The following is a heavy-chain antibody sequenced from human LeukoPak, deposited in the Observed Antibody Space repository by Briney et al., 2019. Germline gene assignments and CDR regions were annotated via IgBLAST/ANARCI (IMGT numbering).Heavy chain of an antibody. CDR1: GGTFSSYT. Sequence: SVKVSCKASGGTFSSYTISWVRQAPGQGLEWMGRIIPILGIANYAQKFQGRVTITADKSTSTAYMELSSLRSEDTAVYYCERDGRRRGYSDGYGFHSYYYGMDVWGQGTTVTVSS. CDR2: IIPILGIA. D-gene: IGHD5-18*01. CDR3: ERDGRRRGYSDGYGFHSYYYGMDV. V-gene: IGHV1-69*04. J-gene: IGHJ6*02.